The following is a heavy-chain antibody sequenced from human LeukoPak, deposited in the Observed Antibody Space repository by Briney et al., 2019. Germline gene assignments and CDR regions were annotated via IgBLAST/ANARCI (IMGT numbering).Heavy chain of an antibody. CDR2: ISESGGAS. CDR1: GFTFKNHA. J-gene: IGHJ6*02. Sequence: GGSLRLSCTASGFTFKNHAMSWVRQAPGKGLEWVSGISESGGASFYADSVRGRFTVSRDNSKDTVSLQMNSLRAEDTGVYFCANPSANWGCPSQYFTMDVWGRGTTVTVSS. V-gene: IGHV3-23*01. D-gene: IGHD3-16*01. CDR3: ANPSANWGCPSQYFTMDV.